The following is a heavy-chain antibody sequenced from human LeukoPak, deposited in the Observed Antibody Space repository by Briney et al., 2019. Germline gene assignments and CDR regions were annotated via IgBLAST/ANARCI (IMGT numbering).Heavy chain of an antibody. CDR1: GGSISSYY. V-gene: IGHV4-59*01. CDR2: IYYSGST. Sequence: PSETLSLTCTVSGGSISSYYWSWIRQPPGKGLEWIGYIYYSGSTNYNPSLKSRVTISVDTSKSQFSLKLSSVTAADTAVYYCARDILYGMDVWGQGTTVTVSS. J-gene: IGHJ6*02. CDR3: ARDILYGMDV.